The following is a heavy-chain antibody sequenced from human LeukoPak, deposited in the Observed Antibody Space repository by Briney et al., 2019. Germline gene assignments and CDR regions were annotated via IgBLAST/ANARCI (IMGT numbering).Heavy chain of an antibody. V-gene: IGHV1-24*01. Sequence: ASVKVSCKVSGYTLTELSMHWVRQAPGKGLEWMGGFDPEDGETIYAQKFQGRVTMTEDTTTDTAYMELSSLRSEDTAVYYCATRNYDSSGYYRSFDYWGQGTLVTVSS. CDR3: ATRNYDSSGYYRSFDY. CDR1: GYTLTELS. CDR2: FDPEDGET. D-gene: IGHD3-22*01. J-gene: IGHJ4*02.